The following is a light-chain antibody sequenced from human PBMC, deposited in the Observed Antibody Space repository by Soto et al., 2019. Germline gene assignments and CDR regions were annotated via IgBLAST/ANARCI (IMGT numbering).Light chain of an antibody. CDR3: QQYNCYPWT. CDR2: KAS. V-gene: IGKV1-5*03. J-gene: IGKJ1*01. Sequence: DIQMTQSPSTLSASVGDRVTITCRASQSISSWLAWYQQKPGKAPKLLIYKASSLESGVPSRFSGSGSGTEFTPTISSLQPDDFATYYCQQYNCYPWTFGQGTKVEIK. CDR1: QSISSW.